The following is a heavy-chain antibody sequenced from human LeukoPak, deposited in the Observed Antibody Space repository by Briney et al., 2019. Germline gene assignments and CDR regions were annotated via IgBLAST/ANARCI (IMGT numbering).Heavy chain of an antibody. V-gene: IGHV3-23*01. CDR3: AKDLASHYYGSGSYSFYYMDV. Sequence: GGSLRLSCAASGFTFSSYEMNWVRQAPGKGLEWVSTISNSDYSTYYADSVKGRFTISRANSENTLYLQMNSLRAEDTAVYYCAKDLASHYYGSGSYSFYYMDVWGKGTTVTVSS. CDR2: ISNSDYST. D-gene: IGHD3-10*01. CDR1: GFTFSSYE. J-gene: IGHJ6*03.